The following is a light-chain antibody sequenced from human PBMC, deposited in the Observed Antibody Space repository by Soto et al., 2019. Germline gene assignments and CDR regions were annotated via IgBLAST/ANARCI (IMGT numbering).Light chain of an antibody. CDR1: SSDVGAYGY. CDR3: SSYTTINPGV. J-gene: IGLJ3*02. V-gene: IGLV2-14*01. CDR2: EVN. Sequence: QSALTQPASVSGSPGQSITISCTGTSSDVGAYGYVSWYQQHPGKSPKIILYEVNNRPSGLSNRFSGSKSGNTASLTISGLQAEDEADYYCSSYTTINPGVFGGGTKFTVL.